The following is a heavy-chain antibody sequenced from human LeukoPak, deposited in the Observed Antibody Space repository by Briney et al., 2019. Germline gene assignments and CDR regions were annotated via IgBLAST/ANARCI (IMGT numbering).Heavy chain of an antibody. CDR2: IYYSGST. V-gene: IGHV4-39*07. D-gene: IGHD2-2*01. CDR1: GGSISSSSYY. Sequence: SETLSLTCTVSGGSISSSSYYWGWIRQPPGKGLEWIGSIYYSGSTYYNPSLKSRVTISVDTSKNQFSLKLSSVTAADTAVYYCARDQGYCSSTSCSVGDAFDIWGQGTMVTVSS. CDR3: ARDQGYCSSTSCSVGDAFDI. J-gene: IGHJ3*02.